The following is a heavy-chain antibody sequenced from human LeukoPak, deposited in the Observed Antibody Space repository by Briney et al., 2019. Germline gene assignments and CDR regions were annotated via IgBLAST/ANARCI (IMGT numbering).Heavy chain of an antibody. Sequence: GGSLRLSCAASGFTVSSTYMNWVRQAPGQGLEGVSVIFGGGGTYYAESVRGRFIIVKDHSKNTLHLQMNSRRAEDTAGYFCARELVYGDPFDPWRRGTLVSVSS. V-gene: IGHV3-66*01. J-gene: IGHJ5*02. CDR3: ARELVYGDPFDP. CDR2: IFGGGGT. D-gene: IGHD4-17*01. CDR1: GFTVSSTY.